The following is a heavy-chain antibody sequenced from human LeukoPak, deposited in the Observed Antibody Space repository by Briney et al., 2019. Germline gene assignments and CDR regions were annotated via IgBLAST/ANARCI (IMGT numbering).Heavy chain of an antibody. D-gene: IGHD3-10*02. CDR3: ATGAAFVRGGFDF. CDR2: IYYSGAT. Sequence: PSETLSLTCTVSGGSISSSSYYWNWIRQPPGMGLERIGSIYYSGATFYNPSLKSRVTISVDTSKNQFSLELSSVTAAETAVYYCATGAAFVRGGFDFWGQGTLVTVSS. V-gene: IGHV4-39*01. J-gene: IGHJ4*02. CDR1: GGSISSSSYY.